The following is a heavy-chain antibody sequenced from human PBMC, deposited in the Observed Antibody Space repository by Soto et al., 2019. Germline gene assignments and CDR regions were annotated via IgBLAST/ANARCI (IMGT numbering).Heavy chain of an antibody. CDR2: IWYDGSNK. D-gene: IGHD2-15*01. V-gene: IGHV3-33*01. J-gene: IGHJ2*01. CDR3: ARDLGYCSGGSCYSLGYFDL. Sequence: QVQLVESGGGVVQPGRSLRLSCAASGFTFSSYGMHWVRQAPGKGLEWVAVIWYDGSNKYYADSVKGRFTISRDNSKNALYLQMNSLRAEDTAVYYCARDLGYCSGGSCYSLGYFDLGGRGTLVTVSS. CDR1: GFTFSSYG.